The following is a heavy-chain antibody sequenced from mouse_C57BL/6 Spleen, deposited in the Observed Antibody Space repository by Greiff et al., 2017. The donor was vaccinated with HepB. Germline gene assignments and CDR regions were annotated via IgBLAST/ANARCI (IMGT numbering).Heavy chain of an antibody. V-gene: IGHV5-17*01. CDR3: ARRAYYSNYFDY. CDR1: GFTFSDYG. D-gene: IGHD2-5*01. CDR2: ISSGSSTI. J-gene: IGHJ2*01. Sequence: VHVKQSGGGLVKPGGSLKLSCAASGFTFSDYGMHWVRQAPEKGLEWVAYISSGSSTIYYADTVKGRFTISRDNAKNTLFLQMTSLRSEDTAMYYCARRAYYSNYFDYWGQGTTLTVSS.